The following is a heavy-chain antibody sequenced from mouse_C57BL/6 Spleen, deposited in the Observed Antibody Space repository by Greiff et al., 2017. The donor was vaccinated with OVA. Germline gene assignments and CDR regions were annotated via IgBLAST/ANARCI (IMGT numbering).Heavy chain of an antibody. CDR1: GFTFSSYT. CDR2: ISGGGGNT. J-gene: IGHJ2*01. CDR3: ARHGNDYGRDY. D-gene: IGHD2-4*01. Sequence: EVQLLESGGGLVKPGGSLKLSCAASGFTFSSYTMYWVRQTPGKRLEWVATISGGGGNTYYPDSVKGRFTISRDNAKNTLYLQMSSLRSEDTAVDYCARHGNDYGRDYWGQGTTLTVSS. V-gene: IGHV5-9*04.